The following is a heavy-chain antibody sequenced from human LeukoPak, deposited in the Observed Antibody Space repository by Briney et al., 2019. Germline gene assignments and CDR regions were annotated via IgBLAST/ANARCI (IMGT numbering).Heavy chain of an antibody. CDR2: INPKSGGT. Sequence: ASVKVSCKASGYTFTDYFMNWVRQAPGQGLEWMGWINPKSGGTVYAQKLQGRVTMTTDTPTSTAYMELRSLRSDDTAVYYCARARYCSSTSCSPYFDYWGQGTLVTVSS. J-gene: IGHJ4*02. D-gene: IGHD2-2*01. V-gene: IGHV1-2*02. CDR1: GYTFTDYF. CDR3: ARARYCSSTSCSPYFDY.